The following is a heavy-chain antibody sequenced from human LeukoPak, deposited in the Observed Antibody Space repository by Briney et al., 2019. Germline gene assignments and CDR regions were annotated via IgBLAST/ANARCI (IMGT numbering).Heavy chain of an antibody. Sequence: GASVKVSCKASGYTFTSYGISWVRQAPGQGLEWMGWISAYNGNTNYAQKLQGRVTMTTDTSTSTAYMELRSLRSDDTAVYYCARESLIAAAGNSFDYWGQGTLVTVSS. CDR3: ARESLIAAAGNSFDY. V-gene: IGHV1-18*01. CDR1: GYTFTSYG. J-gene: IGHJ4*02. D-gene: IGHD6-13*01. CDR2: ISAYNGNT.